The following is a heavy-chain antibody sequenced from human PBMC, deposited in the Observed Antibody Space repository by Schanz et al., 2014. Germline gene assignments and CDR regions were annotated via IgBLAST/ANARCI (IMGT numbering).Heavy chain of an antibody. CDR1: GYTFTGYY. J-gene: IGHJ6*02. CDR3: ARAKRFGDMDV. D-gene: IGHD3-10*01. Sequence: VQLVQSGAEVKRPGASVKVSCKASGYTFTGYYMHWVRQAPGQGLEWMGMINPSGGSTTYAQKFQGRVTITADKSTSTASMELRNLRSDDTAVYYCARAKRFGDMDVWGQGTTXTVSS. V-gene: IGHV1-46*01. CDR2: INPSGGST.